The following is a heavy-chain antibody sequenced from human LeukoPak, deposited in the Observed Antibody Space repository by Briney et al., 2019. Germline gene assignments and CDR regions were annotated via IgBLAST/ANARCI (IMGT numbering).Heavy chain of an antibody. D-gene: IGHD3-3*01. Sequence: RASVKASCKAPGYTFTSYDINWVRQATGQGLEWMGWMNPNSGNTGYAQKFQGRVTMTRNTSISTAYMELSSLRSEDTAVYYCASAIFPYGWFDPWGQGTLVTVSS. CDR2: MNPNSGNT. V-gene: IGHV1-8*01. J-gene: IGHJ5*02. CDR1: GYTFTSYD. CDR3: ASAIFPYGWFDP.